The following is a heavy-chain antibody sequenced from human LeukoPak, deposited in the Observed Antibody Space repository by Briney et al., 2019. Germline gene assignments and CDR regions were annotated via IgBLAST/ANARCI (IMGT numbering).Heavy chain of an antibody. Sequence: SETLSLTCTVSGGSISSGGYYWSWIRQHPGRGLEWIGYIYYSGSTYYNRSLKSRVTISVDTSKNQFSLKLSSVTAADTAVYYCARIRFGELLVDYWGQGTPVTVSS. CDR3: ARIRFGELLVDY. J-gene: IGHJ4*02. CDR2: IYYSGST. CDR1: GGSISSGGYY. D-gene: IGHD3-10*01. V-gene: IGHV4-31*03.